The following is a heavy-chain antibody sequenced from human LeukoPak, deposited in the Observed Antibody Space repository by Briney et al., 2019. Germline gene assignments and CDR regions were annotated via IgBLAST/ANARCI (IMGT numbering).Heavy chain of an antibody. CDR1: EVTVSTNY. V-gene: IGHV3-53*01. Sequence: PVGSLRLSCAASEVTVSTNYMIWVRQAPGRGLGWVSAFFAGGDTYYADSVRRRFIIPRDNSENTLYLQMNSLRADDTAVYYCARIYPTDNWGQGTLVTVSS. CDR2: FFAGGDT. J-gene: IGHJ4*02. CDR3: ARIYPTDN. D-gene: IGHD5/OR15-5a*01.